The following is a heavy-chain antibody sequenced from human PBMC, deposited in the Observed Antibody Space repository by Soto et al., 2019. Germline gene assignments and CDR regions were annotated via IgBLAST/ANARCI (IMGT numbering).Heavy chain of an antibody. V-gene: IGHV4-30-2*01. J-gene: IGHJ4*02. CDR2: IYHSGST. CDR1: GGSISSGGYS. D-gene: IGHD3-16*01. CDR3: ARGGGYTFDY. Sequence: QLQLQESGSGLVKPSQTLSLTCAVSGGSISSGGYSWSWIRQPPGKGLEWIGYIYHSGSTYYNPSRKRRVPLSVDRSKNQFSLKLSFGTAADTAVYYCARGGGYTFDYWGQGTLVTVSS.